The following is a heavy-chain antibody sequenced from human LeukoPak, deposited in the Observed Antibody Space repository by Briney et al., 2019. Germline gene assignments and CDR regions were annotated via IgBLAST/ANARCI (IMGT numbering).Heavy chain of an antibody. V-gene: IGHV4-4*02. Sequence: PSGTLSLTCAVSGGSISGSNWWSWVRQPPGKGLEWIGEIYHSGSTNCNPPLKTRVTISVDKSKNQFSLRLNSVTAADTAVYYCASVDYYDGSGLIWGQGTMVTVSS. D-gene: IGHD3-22*01. CDR1: GGSISGSNW. CDR2: IYHSGST. J-gene: IGHJ3*02. CDR3: ASVDYYDGSGLI.